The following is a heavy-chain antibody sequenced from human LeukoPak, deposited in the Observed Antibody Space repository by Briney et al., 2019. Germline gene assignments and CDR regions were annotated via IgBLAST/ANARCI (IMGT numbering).Heavy chain of an antibody. D-gene: IGHD2-2*01. CDR3: ARESGYAVGDF. Sequence: GGSLRLSCAASGFIVRSNYMSWFRQAPGKGLEWASVIYNDGRTYYADSVQGRFIISKDISKNTLYLQMNNLRADDTALYYCARESGYAVGDFWGRGTLVTVSS. CDR2: IYNDGRT. J-gene: IGHJ4*02. V-gene: IGHV3-53*01. CDR1: GFIVRSNY.